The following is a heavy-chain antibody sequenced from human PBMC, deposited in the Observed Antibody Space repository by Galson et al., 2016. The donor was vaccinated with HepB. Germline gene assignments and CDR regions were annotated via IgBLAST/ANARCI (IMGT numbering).Heavy chain of an antibody. V-gene: IGHV1-18*01. J-gene: IGHJ4*02. CDR2: TSTYNDNS. D-gene: IGHD1-14*01. Sequence: WVRQAPGQGLEWMGWTSTYNDNSNYAQKLQGRVTMTTDTSTSTAYMELRSLRSDDTAVYYCARDPLRSPDYWGQGTLVTVSS. CDR3: ARDPLRSPDY.